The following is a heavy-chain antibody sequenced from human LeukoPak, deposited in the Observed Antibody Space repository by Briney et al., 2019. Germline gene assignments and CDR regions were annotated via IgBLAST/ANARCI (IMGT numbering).Heavy chain of an antibody. J-gene: IGHJ5*02. CDR1: GYTFTSYD. D-gene: IGHD3-22*01. V-gene: IGHV1-18*01. CDR2: ISAYNGQT. Sequence: ASVKVSCKASGYTFTSYDINWVRQAPGQGLEWMGWISAYNGQTNYAQKFQGRVTMTTDTSTSTAYMELRSLRSDDTAVYYCAKEGFYYQDSSGYSGPWGQGTLVTVSS. CDR3: AKEGFYYQDSSGYSGP.